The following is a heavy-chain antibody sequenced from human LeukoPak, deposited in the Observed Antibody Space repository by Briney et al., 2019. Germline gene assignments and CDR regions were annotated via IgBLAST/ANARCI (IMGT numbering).Heavy chain of an antibody. V-gene: IGHV4-30-4*08. CDR3: ARDVSVGAIDY. Sequence: SETLSLTCTVSGGSISSGDYYWSWIRQPPGKGLEWIGYIYYRGSTYYNPSLKSRVTISVDTSKNQFSLKLSSVTAADTAVYYCARDVSVGAIDYWGQGTLVTVSS. J-gene: IGHJ4*02. CDR1: GGSISSGDYY. D-gene: IGHD1-26*01. CDR2: IYYRGST.